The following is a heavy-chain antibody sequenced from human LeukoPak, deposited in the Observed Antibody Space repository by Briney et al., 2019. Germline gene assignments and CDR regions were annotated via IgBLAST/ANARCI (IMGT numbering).Heavy chain of an antibody. CDR2: INSDGSST. V-gene: IGHV3-74*01. CDR3: ARDIGYCSGGSCYQYYFDY. CDR1: GFTFSSYA. J-gene: IGHJ4*02. D-gene: IGHD2-15*01. Sequence: PGGSLRLSCAASGFTFSSYAMSWVRQAPGKGLVWVSRINSDGSSTSYADSVKGRFTISRDNAKNTLYLQMNSLRAEDAAVYYCARDIGYCSGGSCYQYYFDYWGQGTLVTVSS.